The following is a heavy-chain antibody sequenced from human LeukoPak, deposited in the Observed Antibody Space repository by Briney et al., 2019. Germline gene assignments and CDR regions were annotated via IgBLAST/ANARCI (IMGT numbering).Heavy chain of an antibody. CDR1: GYTFTGYY. CDR2: INPNSGGT. D-gene: IGHD3-3*01. V-gene: IGHV1-2*02. Sequence: ASVKVSCKASGYTFTGYYMHWVRQAPGQGLEWMGWINPNSGGTNYSQKVQGRVTMTRDTSISTAYMEVSRLRADDTAVYYCARKRGVVIPGLGYWGQGTLVTVSS. J-gene: IGHJ4*02. CDR3: ARKRGVVIPGLGY.